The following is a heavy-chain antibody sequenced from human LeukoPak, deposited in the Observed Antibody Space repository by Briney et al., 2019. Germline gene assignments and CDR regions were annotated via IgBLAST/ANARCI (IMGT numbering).Heavy chain of an antibody. CDR1: GYTFTSYG. CDR3: ARAEGDFWSGYPSYYYMDV. V-gene: IGHV1-18*01. CDR2: ISAYNGNT. Sequence: ASVTVSCKASGYTFTSYGISWVRQAPGQGLEWMGWISAYNGNTNYAQKLQGRVTMTTDTSTSTAYMELRSLRSDDTAVYYCARAEGDFWSGYPSYYYMDVWGKGTTVTVSS. D-gene: IGHD3-3*01. J-gene: IGHJ6*03.